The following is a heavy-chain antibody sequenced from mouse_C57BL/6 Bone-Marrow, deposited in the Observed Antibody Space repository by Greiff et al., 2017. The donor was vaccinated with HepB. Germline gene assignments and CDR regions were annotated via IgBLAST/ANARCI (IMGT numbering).Heavy chain of an antibody. D-gene: IGHD1-1*01. CDR2: ISSFNSTI. Sequence: EVKLMESGGGLVKPGGSLKLSCAASGFTFSDYGLHWVRQAPEQGLEWVAYISSFNSTIYYTDTVQGLFTISRDNAKNTLFLQMTSLRSEDTAMYYCAREDYGDYAMDYWGQGTSVTVSS. CDR1: GFTFSDYG. CDR3: AREDYGDYAMDY. V-gene: IGHV5-17*01. J-gene: IGHJ4*01.